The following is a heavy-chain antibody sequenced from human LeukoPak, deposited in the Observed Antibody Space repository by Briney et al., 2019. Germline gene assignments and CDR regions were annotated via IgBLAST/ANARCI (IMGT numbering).Heavy chain of an antibody. CDR1: GGTFSSYA. CDR2: ISAYNGNT. D-gene: IGHD2-8*01. Sequence: GASVKVSCKASGGTFSSYAISWVRQAPGQGLEWMGGISAYNGNTNYAQKLQGRVTMTTDTSTSTAYMELRSLRSDDTAVYYCARVAIVLMASENDYWGQGTLVTVSS. CDR3: ARVAIVLMASENDY. V-gene: IGHV1-18*01. J-gene: IGHJ4*02.